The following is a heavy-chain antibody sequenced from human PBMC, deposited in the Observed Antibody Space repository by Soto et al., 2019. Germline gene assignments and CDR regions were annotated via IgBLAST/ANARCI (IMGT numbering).Heavy chain of an antibody. CDR2: ISSNGGST. J-gene: IGHJ1*01. V-gene: IGHV3-64D*06. CDR3: VKGSSSRAEYFQH. CDR1: GFTFSSYA. Sequence: HPGGSLRLSCSASGFTFSSYAMHWVRQAPGKGLEYVSAISSNGGSTYYADSVKGRFTISRDNSKNTLYLQMSSLRAEDTAVYYCVKGSSSRAEYFQHWGQGTLVTVSS. D-gene: IGHD6-13*01.